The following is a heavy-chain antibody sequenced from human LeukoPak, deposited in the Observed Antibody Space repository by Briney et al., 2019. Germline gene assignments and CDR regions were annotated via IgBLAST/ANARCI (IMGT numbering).Heavy chain of an antibody. Sequence: ASVKVSCKASGYAFTSYDINWVRQATGQGLEWMGWMNPNSGNTDYAQKFQGRVTITRNTSISTAYMELSSLRSEDTAVYYCARDDEDILATTSWGQGTLITVSS. V-gene: IGHV1-8*03. D-gene: IGHD5-12*01. CDR3: ARDDEDILATTS. CDR2: MNPNSGNT. CDR1: GYAFTSYD. J-gene: IGHJ5*02.